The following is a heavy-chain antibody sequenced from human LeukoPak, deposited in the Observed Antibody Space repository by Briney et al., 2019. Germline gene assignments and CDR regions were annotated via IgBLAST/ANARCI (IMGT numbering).Heavy chain of an antibody. Sequence: SETLSLTCIVSGGSISNYFWTWIRQPAGKGLERIGRIHASGTTNYNPSLKSRVTLSLDTSKNQSSLNLSSVTAADTAVYYCAREDANTTTGGALDYWGQGALVTVSS. CDR2: IHASGTT. CDR3: AREDANTTTGGALDY. D-gene: IGHD1-14*01. J-gene: IGHJ4*02. CDR1: GGSISNYF. V-gene: IGHV4-4*07.